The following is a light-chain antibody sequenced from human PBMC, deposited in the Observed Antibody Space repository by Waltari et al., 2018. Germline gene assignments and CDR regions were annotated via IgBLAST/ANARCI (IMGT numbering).Light chain of an antibody. CDR2: RNE. Sequence: QSVLTQSPSASGTPGQRVTISCSGSSSNIGDNVVNWYQQLPGKAPKLLIYRNEQRPAGGPDRCSASTSGTSASLAISGLQSEDEADYYCATWDDRMNGHWVFGGGTKVTVL. CDR3: ATWDDRMNGHWV. J-gene: IGLJ3*02. CDR1: SSNIGDNV. V-gene: IGLV1-44*01.